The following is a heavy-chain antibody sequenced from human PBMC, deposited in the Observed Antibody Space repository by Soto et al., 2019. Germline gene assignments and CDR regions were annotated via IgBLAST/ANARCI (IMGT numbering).Heavy chain of an antibody. V-gene: IGHV3-30*18. CDR1: GFTFSSYG. D-gene: IGHD3-22*01. J-gene: IGHJ4*02. CDR3: AKARRDSSGYYGSDYFDY. Sequence: PGGSLRLSCAASGFTFSSYGMHWVRQAPGKGLEWVAVISYDGSNKYYADSVKGRFTISRDNSKNTLYLQMNSLRAEDTAVYYCAKARRDSSGYYGSDYFDYWGQGTLVTVS. CDR2: ISYDGSNK.